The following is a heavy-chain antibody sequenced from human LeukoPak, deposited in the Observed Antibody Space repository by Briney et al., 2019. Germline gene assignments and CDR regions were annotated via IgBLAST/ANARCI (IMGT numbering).Heavy chain of an antibody. D-gene: IGHD6-6*01. Sequence: SETLSLTCTVSGGSISSSSYYWGWIRQPPGKGLEWIGSIYYSGSTYYNPSLKRQVAISVDTSKNPFSLKLSSVTAADTAVYYCARIAPYSSSPFDYWGQGTLVTVSS. CDR2: IYYSGST. J-gene: IGHJ4*02. CDR1: GGSISSSSYY. CDR3: ARIAPYSSSPFDY. V-gene: IGHV4-39*01.